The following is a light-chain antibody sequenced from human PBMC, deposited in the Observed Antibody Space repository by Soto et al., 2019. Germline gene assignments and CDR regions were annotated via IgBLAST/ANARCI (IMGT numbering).Light chain of an antibody. V-gene: IGKV1-9*01. CDR1: QGSSRY. J-gene: IGKJ5*01. Sequence: DIELTQSACFLSSSVGDRVTITCRASQGSSRYLAWYQQRPGKAPNLLIYTASTLQSGGTSTFSGRGSGTDFPLTISSLQPEGFATYYCQQRHSYPITFGERKRLEIK. CDR2: TAS. CDR3: QQRHSYPIT.